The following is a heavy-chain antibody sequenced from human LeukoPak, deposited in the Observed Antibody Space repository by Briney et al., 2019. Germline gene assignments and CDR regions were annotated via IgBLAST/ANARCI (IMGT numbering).Heavy chain of an antibody. J-gene: IGHJ4*02. D-gene: IGHD6-13*01. Sequence: KSGGSLRLSCAASGFTFSDYYMTWIRQAPGKGLEWVSYIVPSGSTTYYADSVEGRFSISRDNARNLLFLQMNSLRAEDTAVYYCASDIVAPGLHFEYWGQGSLVTVSS. V-gene: IGHV3-11*01. CDR1: GFTFSDYY. CDR2: IVPSGSTT. CDR3: ASDIVAPGLHFEY.